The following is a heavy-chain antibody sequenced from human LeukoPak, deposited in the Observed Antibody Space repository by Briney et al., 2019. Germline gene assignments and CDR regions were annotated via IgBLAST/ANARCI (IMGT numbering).Heavy chain of an antibody. CDR2: IYHSGST. CDR1: GGSISSGGYY. CDR3: ARARRSGIAAAGTSIDY. D-gene: IGHD6-13*01. Sequence: SETLSLTCTVSGGSISSGGYYWSWIRQPPGKGLEWIGYIYHSGSTYYNPSLKGRVTISVDRSKNQFSLKLSSVTAADTAVYYCARARRSGIAAAGTSIDYWGQGTLVTVSS. V-gene: IGHV4-30-2*01. J-gene: IGHJ4*02.